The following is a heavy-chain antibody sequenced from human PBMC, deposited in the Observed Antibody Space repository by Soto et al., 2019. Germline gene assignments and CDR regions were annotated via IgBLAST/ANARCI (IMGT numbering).Heavy chain of an antibody. CDR2: ISYDGSNK. V-gene: IGHV3-30*18. Sequence: QVQLVESGGGVVQPGRSLRLSCAASGFTFSSYGMHWVRQAPGKGLEGVAVISYDGSNKYYADSVKGRFTISRDNSKNTLYLQMNSLRAEDTAVYYCAKRLLWFGELGLYGMDVWGQGTTVTVSS. D-gene: IGHD3-10*01. J-gene: IGHJ6*02. CDR3: AKRLLWFGELGLYGMDV. CDR1: GFTFSSYG.